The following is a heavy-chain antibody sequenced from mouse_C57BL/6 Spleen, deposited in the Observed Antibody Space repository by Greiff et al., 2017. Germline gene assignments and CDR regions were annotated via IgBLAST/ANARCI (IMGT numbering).Heavy chain of an antibody. V-gene: IGHV1-26*01. CDR2: INPNNGGT. D-gene: IGHD1-1*01. CDR3: ARRRITTVVATGDYFDY. J-gene: IGHJ2*01. CDR1: GYTFTDYY. Sequence: VQLQHSGPELVKPGASVKISCKASGYTFTDYYMNWVKQSHGKSLEWIGDINPNNGGTSYNQKFKGKATLTVDKSSSTAYMELRSLTSEDSAVYYCARRRITTVVATGDYFDYWGQGTTLTVSS.